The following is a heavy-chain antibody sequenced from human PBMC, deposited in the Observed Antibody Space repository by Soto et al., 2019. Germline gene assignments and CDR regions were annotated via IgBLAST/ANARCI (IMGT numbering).Heavy chain of an antibody. V-gene: IGHV3-21*01. Sequence: EVQLVESGGGLVKPGGSLRLSCAASGFTFSSYSMNWVRQAPGKGLEWVSSISSSSSYIYYADSVKGRFTISRDNAKNSLHLQMNSLRAEDTAVYYCARKQGGSYSYWGQGTLVTVSS. CDR1: GFTFSSYS. J-gene: IGHJ4*02. CDR2: ISSSSSYI. CDR3: ARKQGGSYSY. D-gene: IGHD1-26*01.